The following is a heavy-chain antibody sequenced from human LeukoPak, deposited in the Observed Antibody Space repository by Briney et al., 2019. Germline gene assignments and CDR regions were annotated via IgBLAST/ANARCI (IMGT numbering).Heavy chain of an antibody. J-gene: IGHJ4*02. CDR1: GFTFTSYW. CDR2: IKQDGGEK. D-gene: IGHD3-10*01. V-gene: IGHV3-7*01. Sequence: GGSLRLSCAASGFTFTSYWMTWVRQAPGKGLEWVANIKQDGGEKYYVDAVKGRFTVSRDNAENSLYLQMNSLRVEDTAVYYCARNLPSDWGNTIFGVFDFWGQGILVTVSS. CDR3: ARNLPSDWGNTIFGVFDF.